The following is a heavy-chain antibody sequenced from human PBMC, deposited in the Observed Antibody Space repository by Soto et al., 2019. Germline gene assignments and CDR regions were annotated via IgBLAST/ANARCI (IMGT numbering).Heavy chain of an antibody. CDR1: EFTFSTYW. CDR2: INPDGSRT. V-gene: IGHV3-74*01. Sequence: AGGSLRLSCAASEFTFSTYWMHWVRQPPGKGLVWVSRINPDGSRTDHADSVKGRFTTSRDNAKNTLYLQMSNLRAEDSALYFCVRDRDNYDGSGYPSPGDAFDDWGQGTVVTVSS. J-gene: IGHJ3*01. CDR3: VRDRDNYDGSGYPSPGDAFDD. D-gene: IGHD3-22*01.